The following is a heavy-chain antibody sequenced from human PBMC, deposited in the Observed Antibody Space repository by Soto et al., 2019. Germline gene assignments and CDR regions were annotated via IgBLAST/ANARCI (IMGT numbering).Heavy chain of an antibody. D-gene: IGHD3-10*01. CDR3: ASGTYYYGSGTLLDV. CDR1: GYTFTSYG. J-gene: IGHJ6*04. CDR2: ISAYNGNT. V-gene: IGHV1-18*01. Sequence: ASVKVSCKASGYTFTSYGISWVRQAPGQGLEWMGWISAYNGNTNYAQKLQGRVTMTTDTSTSTAYMELRSLRSDDTAVYYCASGTYYYGSGTLLDVWGKGTTVTVSS.